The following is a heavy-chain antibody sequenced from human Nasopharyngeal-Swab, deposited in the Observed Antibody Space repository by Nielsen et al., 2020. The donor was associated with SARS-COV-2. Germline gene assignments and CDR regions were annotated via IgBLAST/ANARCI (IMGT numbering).Heavy chain of an antibody. CDR3: ARWAASNWRNWYFDL. CDR1: GGSISSGDYY. Sequence: SETLSLTCTVSGGSISSGDYYWSWIRQPPGKGLEWIGYIYYSGSTYYNPSLKSRVTISVDTSKNQFSLKLSSVTAADTAVYYCARWAASNWRNWYFDLWGRGTLVTVSS. CDR2: IYYSGST. J-gene: IGHJ2*01. V-gene: IGHV4-30-4*01. D-gene: IGHD4-11*01.